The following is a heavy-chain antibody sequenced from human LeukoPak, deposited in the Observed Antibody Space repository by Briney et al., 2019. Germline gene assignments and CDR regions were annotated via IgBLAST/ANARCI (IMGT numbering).Heavy chain of an antibody. Sequence: GGSLRLSCAASGFTFSSYAMNWVRQAPGKGLEWVSAISGSSGSTYYADSVKGRFTISRDNSKNTLYLQMNSLRAEDTAVYYCAKGLVRGNWFDPWGQGTLVTVSS. V-gene: IGHV3-23*01. D-gene: IGHD3-10*01. CDR3: AKGLVRGNWFDP. CDR1: GFTFSSYA. J-gene: IGHJ5*02. CDR2: ISGSSGST.